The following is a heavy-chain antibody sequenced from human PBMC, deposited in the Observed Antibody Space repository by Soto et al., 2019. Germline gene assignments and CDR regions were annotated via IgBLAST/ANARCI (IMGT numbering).Heavy chain of an antibody. Sequence: GSLRLSCAASGFTFNNYAMTWVRQAPGKGLEWVSAISGGGDTTSYADSVKGRFTASRDGSKNTLYLQMSSLRAKDTALYYCAKGRGGSGSLTPRVDFWGQGTLVTVSS. CDR3: AKGRGGSGSLTPRVDF. J-gene: IGHJ4*02. CDR2: ISGGGDTT. D-gene: IGHD3-10*01. V-gene: IGHV3-23*01. CDR1: GFTFNNYA.